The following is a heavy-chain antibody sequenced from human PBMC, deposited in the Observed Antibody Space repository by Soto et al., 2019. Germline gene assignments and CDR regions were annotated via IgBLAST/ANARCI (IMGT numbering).Heavy chain of an antibody. CDR3: ARSQNVDTAMVTFSYDYYMDV. J-gene: IGHJ6*03. Sequence: QVQLVQSGAEVKKPGASVKVSCKASGYTFTSYDINWVRQATGQGREWMGWMNPNSGNKGYAQKYQGRVTMSRTTSISTAYMQLSSLRSEDTAVYYCARSQNVDTAMVTFSYDYYMDVWGKGTTVTVSS. D-gene: IGHD5-18*01. CDR1: GYTFTSYD. V-gene: IGHV1-8*01. CDR2: MNPNSGNK.